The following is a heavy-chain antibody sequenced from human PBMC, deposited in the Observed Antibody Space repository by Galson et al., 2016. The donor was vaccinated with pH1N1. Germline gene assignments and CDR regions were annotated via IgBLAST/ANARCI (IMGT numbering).Heavy chain of an antibody. CDR2: IYYSGST. CDR3: ASKRVEWELGGNWFDP. J-gene: IGHJ5*02. Sequence: LSLTCAVSGGSISSSNWWSWIRQPPGKGLEWIAYIYYSGSTYYNPSLKSRVTISSDMSKNQFSLKLSSVTAADTAVYYCASKRVEWELGGNWFDPWGQGTLVTVSS. V-gene: IGHV4-4*02. D-gene: IGHD3-3*01. CDR1: GGSISSSNW.